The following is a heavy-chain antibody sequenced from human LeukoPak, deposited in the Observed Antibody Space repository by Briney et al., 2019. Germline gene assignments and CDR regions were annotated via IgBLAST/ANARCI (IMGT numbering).Heavy chain of an antibody. Sequence: KHSQTLSLTCVISGDSVSTNRAAWIWIRQSPSRGLEWLGRTYHRSKWYNDYALSVKSRITINPDTSKNQFSLQLNSVTPEDTAVYYCAREGQYRIAVAWKLNNWFDPWGQGTLVTVSS. CDR1: GDSVSTNRAA. D-gene: IGHD6-19*01. V-gene: IGHV6-1*01. CDR3: AREGQYRIAVAWKLNNWFDP. J-gene: IGHJ5*02. CDR2: TYHRSKWYN.